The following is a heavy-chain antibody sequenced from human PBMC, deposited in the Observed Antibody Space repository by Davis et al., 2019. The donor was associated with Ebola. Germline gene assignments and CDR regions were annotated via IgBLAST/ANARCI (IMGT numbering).Heavy chain of an antibody. CDR2: ISRTSDDI. V-gene: IGHV3-48*01. J-gene: IGHJ4*02. CDR3: AREGVSSGRAGSFDY. CDR1: GFTFSTYS. D-gene: IGHD6-19*01. Sequence: GESLKISCAASGFTFSTYSMSWIRQAPGKGLEWVAHISRTSDDIYYADSVQGRFSISRDNAQNSLYLQMNSLRADDTAVYYCAREGVSSGRAGSFDYWGQGVLVTVSS.